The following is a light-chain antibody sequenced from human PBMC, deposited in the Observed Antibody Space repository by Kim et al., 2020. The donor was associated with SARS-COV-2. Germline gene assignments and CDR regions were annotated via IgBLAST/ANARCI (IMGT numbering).Light chain of an antibody. J-gene: IGKJ4*01. CDR3: QQYGRSPLT. Sequence: SSSYLAWYQQKPGQAPRLLIYDASTRATGIPDRFSGSGSGTDFTLTFSRLEPEDFAVYYCQQYGRSPLTFGGGTKVDIK. V-gene: IGKV3-20*01. CDR2: DAS. CDR1: SSSY.